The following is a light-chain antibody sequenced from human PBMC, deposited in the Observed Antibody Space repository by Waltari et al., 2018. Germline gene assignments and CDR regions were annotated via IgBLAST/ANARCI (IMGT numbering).Light chain of an antibody. J-gene: IGLJ2*01. CDR3: SSYTSSSTPVV. CDR1: SSDVGGYNY. V-gene: IGLV2-14*03. CDR2: DVS. Sequence: QSALTQPASVSGSPGQSITISCTGTSSDVGGYNYVPWYQQHPGKAPKLMIYDVSNRPSGVSNRFSGSKSGNTASLTISGLQAEDEADYYCSSYTSSSTPVVFGGGTKLTVL.